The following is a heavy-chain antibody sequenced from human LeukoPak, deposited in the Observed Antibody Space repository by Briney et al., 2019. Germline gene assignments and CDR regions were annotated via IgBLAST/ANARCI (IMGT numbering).Heavy chain of an antibody. CDR2: ISYDGSNK. CDR3: ARVSDYDFWSGLDY. V-gene: IGHV3-30-3*01. CDR1: GFTFSSYA. D-gene: IGHD3-3*01. Sequence: GGSLRLSCAASGFTFSSYAMHWVRQAPGKGLEWVAVISYDGSNKYYADSVKGRFTISRDNSKNTLYLQMNSLRAEDTAVYYRARVSDYDFWSGLDYWGQGTLVTVSS. J-gene: IGHJ4*02.